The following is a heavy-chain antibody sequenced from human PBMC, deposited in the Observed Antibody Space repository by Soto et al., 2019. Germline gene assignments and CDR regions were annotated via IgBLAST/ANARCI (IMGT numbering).Heavy chain of an antibody. Sequence: ASVKVSCKASGYTFTSYGIGWVRQAPGQGLEWMGWISAYNGNTNYAQKLQGRVTMTTDTSTSTAYMELRSLRSDDTAVYYCARVYAYYDSSGYRRDDAFDIWGQGTMVTVSS. CDR3: ARVYAYYDSSGYRRDDAFDI. CDR1: GYTFTSYG. J-gene: IGHJ3*02. D-gene: IGHD3-22*01. V-gene: IGHV1-18*01. CDR2: ISAYNGNT.